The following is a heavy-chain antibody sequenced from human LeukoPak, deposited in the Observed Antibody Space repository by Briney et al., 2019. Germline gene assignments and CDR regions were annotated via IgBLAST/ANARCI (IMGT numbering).Heavy chain of an antibody. Sequence: GGSLRLSCAASAFTFSNYGMNWVRQTPGKGLEWVSYISSTSTTKSYADSVKGRFTISRDNAKNSLYQQMTSLRAEDTAVYYCAKVRSSSWYWGYWGQGTLVTVSS. D-gene: IGHD6-13*01. CDR3: AKVRSSSWYWGY. CDR1: AFTFSNYG. CDR2: ISSTSTTK. J-gene: IGHJ4*02. V-gene: IGHV3-48*01.